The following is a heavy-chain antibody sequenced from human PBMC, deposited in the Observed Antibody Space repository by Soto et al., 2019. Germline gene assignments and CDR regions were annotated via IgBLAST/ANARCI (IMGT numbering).Heavy chain of an antibody. V-gene: IGHV3-23*01. CDR2: ISATGGST. CDR1: GFTFSSYT. J-gene: IGHJ5*02. D-gene: IGHD2-21*02. CDR3: AKGFIMGCGGDCTVDT. Sequence: RLSCEASGFTFSSYTMSWVRQAPGKGLEWVSGISATGGSTYYADSVKGRFNFSRDNSKNTLYLEMNSLRAEDTAVYYCAKGFIMGCGGDCTVDTWGQGTLVTVPQ.